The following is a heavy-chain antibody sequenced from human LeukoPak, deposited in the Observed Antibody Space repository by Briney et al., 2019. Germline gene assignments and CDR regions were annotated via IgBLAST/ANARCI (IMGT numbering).Heavy chain of an antibody. Sequence: GASLKISCKGSGYRFTSYWIGWVRPMPGKGLEWMGIIYPGDSDTRYSPSFQGQVTISADKSISTSYLQWSSLKASDTAMYYCARPGYSSGWHIFDYWGQGTLVTVSS. D-gene: IGHD6-19*01. J-gene: IGHJ4*02. CDR1: GYRFTSYW. CDR2: IYPGDSDT. CDR3: ARPGYSSGWHIFDY. V-gene: IGHV5-51*01.